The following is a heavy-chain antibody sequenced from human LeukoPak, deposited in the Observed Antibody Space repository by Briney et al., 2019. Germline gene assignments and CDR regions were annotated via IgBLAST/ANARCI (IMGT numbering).Heavy chain of an antibody. CDR1: GFPFSDFW. CDR3: ARGGYSVYFFSGDY. J-gene: IGHJ4*02. D-gene: IGHD5/OR15-5a*01. Sequence: PGGSLRLSCTASGFPFSDFWMTWVRQAPGKGLDWVANIKKDGTETYYVDSVKGRFTVSRENAKNSLYLHMNSLRAADTAVYYCARGGYSVYFFSGDYWGQGSLVTVSS. CDR2: IKKDGTET. V-gene: IGHV3-7*03.